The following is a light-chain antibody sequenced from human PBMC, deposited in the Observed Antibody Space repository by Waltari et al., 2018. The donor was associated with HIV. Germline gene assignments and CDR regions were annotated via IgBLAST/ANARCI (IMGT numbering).Light chain of an antibody. J-gene: IGLJ2*01. V-gene: IGLV1-47*01. CDR1: RSNIGSNH. CDR3: LLSYAGARPVV. Sequence: QSVLTQPPSASGTPGQRVTISCSGSRSNIGSNHVYWYQQIPGTAPKPLIYRNTQRPSGVPDRFSGSKSGTSASLAISGLRSEDEADYFCLLSYAGARPVVFGGGTKLTVL. CDR2: RNT.